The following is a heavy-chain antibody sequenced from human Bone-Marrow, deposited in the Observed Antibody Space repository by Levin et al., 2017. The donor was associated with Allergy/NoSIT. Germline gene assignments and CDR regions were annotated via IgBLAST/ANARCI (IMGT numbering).Heavy chain of an antibody. Sequence: GESLKISCAASGFTFSTYVMSWVRQAPGKGLEWVSVITGSGGVTYYADSVKGRFTISRDNSKNTLYLQMNSLRAEDTAVYYGARSIAVGGTGGDYWGQGTLVTVSS. CDR1: GFTFSTYV. CDR3: ARSIAVGGTGGDY. V-gene: IGHV3-23*01. D-gene: IGHD6-19*01. CDR2: ITGSGGVT. J-gene: IGHJ4*02.